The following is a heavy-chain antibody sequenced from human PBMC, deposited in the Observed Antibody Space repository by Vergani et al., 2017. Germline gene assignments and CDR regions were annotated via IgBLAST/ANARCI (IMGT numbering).Heavy chain of an antibody. V-gene: IGHV1-2*02. Sequence: QVQLEQSGAEVKKPAASLKVSCKASGYTFIGYYIHWVRQAPGQGLERMGWINPSTGDTNYSQNFQGRVTMTRDTSISTAYMDLSRLTSDDTAVYYCARDTAVGASSFIDYWGQGTLITVSS. CDR2: INPSTGDT. CDR3: ARDTAVGASSFIDY. D-gene: IGHD1-26*01. CDR1: GYTFIGYY. J-gene: IGHJ4*02.